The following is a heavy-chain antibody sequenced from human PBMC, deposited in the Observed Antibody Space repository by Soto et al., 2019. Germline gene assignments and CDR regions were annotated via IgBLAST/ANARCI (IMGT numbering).Heavy chain of an antibody. Sequence: GGSLRLSCAASGFTFSSYAMNWVRQAPGKGLEWVSVISGSDSSTYYADSVKGRFTISRDNSKNTLYVQMNSLGAEDTAVYYCAKANSGYNAPLDNWGEGT. CDR3: AKANSGYNAPLDN. D-gene: IGHD5-12*01. CDR2: ISGSDSST. CDR1: GFTFSSYA. J-gene: IGHJ4*02. V-gene: IGHV3-23*01.